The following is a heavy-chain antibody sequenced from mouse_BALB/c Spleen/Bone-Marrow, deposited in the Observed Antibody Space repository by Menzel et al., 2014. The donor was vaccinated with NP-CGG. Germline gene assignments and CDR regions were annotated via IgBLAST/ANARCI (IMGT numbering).Heavy chain of an antibody. J-gene: IGHJ3*01. D-gene: IGHD1-1*01. Sequence: EVQLVESGVELVKPGASVKLSCTASGFNIKDTYMHWVKQRPEQGLEWIGRIDPANGNTKYDPKFQGKATITADTSSNTAYLQLSSLTSEDTAVYYCAFYYYGSSLFAYWGQGTLVTVSA. V-gene: IGHV14-3*02. CDR3: AFYYYGSSLFAY. CDR2: IDPANGNT. CDR1: GFNIKDTY.